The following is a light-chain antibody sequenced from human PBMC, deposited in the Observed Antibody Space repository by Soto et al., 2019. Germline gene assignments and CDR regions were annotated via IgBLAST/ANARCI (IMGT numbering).Light chain of an antibody. Sequence: QSVLTQPASVSGSPGQSITISCTGTSSDVGGYHYVSWYQQHPGKAPKPMLYEVSNRPSGVSNRFSGSKSCNTASLTSSGLQAEDEAEYYCSSYTSSRTRVFGGGTKHTVL. CDR2: EVS. CDR3: SSYTSSRTRV. CDR1: SSDVGGYHY. V-gene: IGLV2-14*01. J-gene: IGLJ3*02.